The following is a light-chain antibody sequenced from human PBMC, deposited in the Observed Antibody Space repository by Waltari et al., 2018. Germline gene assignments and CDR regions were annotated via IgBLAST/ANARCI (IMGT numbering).Light chain of an antibody. CDR3: QQYNNWPPMYT. Sequence: EVVMTQSPATLSVSPGERATLSCRASQSVSSNLAWYQQKPGQAPRLLLYGASTRATGIPARFRGSGSGTEFTLTISSTQSEDFAVYYCQQYNNWPPMYTFGQGTKLEIK. J-gene: IGKJ2*01. V-gene: IGKV3-15*01. CDR2: GAS. CDR1: QSVSSN.